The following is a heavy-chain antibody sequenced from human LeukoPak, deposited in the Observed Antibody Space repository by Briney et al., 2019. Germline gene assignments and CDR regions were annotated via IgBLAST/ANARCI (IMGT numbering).Heavy chain of an antibody. D-gene: IGHD3-10*01. J-gene: IGHJ5*02. Sequence: GGSLRLSCEASGFTFSAYAMTWVRQAPGKGLEWVSSIGSDNKPHYSESVKGRFTISRDNSKNTLYLQMNSLSAEDTAVYYCAKDHSGSYYPNWFDPWGQGTRVTVSS. CDR3: AKDHSGSYYPNWFDP. CDR1: GFTFSAYA. CDR2: IGSDNKP. V-gene: IGHV3-NL1*01.